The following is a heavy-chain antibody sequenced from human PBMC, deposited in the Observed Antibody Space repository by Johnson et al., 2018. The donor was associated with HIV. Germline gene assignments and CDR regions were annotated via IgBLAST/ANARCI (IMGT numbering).Heavy chain of an antibody. Sequence: VQLVESGGGLVQPGRSLRLSCAASGFTFDDHGMSWVRQAPGKGLEWVSGINWNGGSTGHADSVKGRFTISRDNAKNSLYLQMNSMRAEDTAVYYCEAFDIWGQGTMVTVSS. CDR3: EAFDI. V-gene: IGHV3-20*04. CDR2: INWNGGST. CDR1: GFTFDDHG. J-gene: IGHJ3*02.